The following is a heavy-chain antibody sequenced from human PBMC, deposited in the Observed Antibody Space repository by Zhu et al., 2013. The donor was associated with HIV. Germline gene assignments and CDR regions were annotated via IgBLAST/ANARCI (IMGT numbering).Heavy chain of an antibody. CDR2: IVVGSGNT. J-gene: IGHJ6*02. CDR1: GFTFTRSA. V-gene: IGHV1-58*01. Sequence: QLVQSGPEVKKPGTSVKVSCKASGFTFTRSAVQWVRQARGQRPEWIGWIVVGSGNTNYTQKFQERVTITRDMSTSTAYMELSSLRSEDTAVYYCAADSAGCSSTSCYYYGLDVWGQGTTVTVSS. D-gene: IGHD2-2*01. CDR3: AADSAGCSSTSCYYYGLDV.